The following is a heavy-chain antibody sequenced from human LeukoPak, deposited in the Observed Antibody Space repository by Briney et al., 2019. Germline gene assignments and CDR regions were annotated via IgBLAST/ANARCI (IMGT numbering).Heavy chain of an antibody. Sequence: SETLSLTCAVYGGSFSGYYWSWIRQPPGKGLEWIGYIYYSGSTNYNPSLKSRVTISVDTSKNQFSLKLSSVTAADTAVYFCARRKSGNLINYYYMDVWAKGPRSPSP. V-gene: IGHV4-59*01. J-gene: IGHJ6*03. CDR1: GGSFSGYY. CDR2: IYYSGST. D-gene: IGHD5-24*01. CDR3: ARRKSGNLINYYYMDV.